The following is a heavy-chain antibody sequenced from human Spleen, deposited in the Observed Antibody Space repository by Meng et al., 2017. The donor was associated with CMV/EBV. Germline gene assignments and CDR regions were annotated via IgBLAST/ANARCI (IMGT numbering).Heavy chain of an antibody. D-gene: IGHD6-13*01. CDR1: GDTSNSYT. V-gene: IGHV1-69*05. Sequence: SGDTSNSYTIDWVRQAPGQGLQWMGRFTAVFGSTSYAQNFQGRLTITTDESTSTTYMELRSLRFEDTAVYYCATVSGYSSRWYPFDSWGQGTLVTVSS. J-gene: IGHJ4*02. CDR3: ATVSGYSSRWYPFDS. CDR2: FTAVFGST.